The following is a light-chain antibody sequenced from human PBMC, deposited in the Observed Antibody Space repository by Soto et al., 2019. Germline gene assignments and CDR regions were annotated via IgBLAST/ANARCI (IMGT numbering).Light chain of an antibody. V-gene: IGLV2-8*01. Sequence: QSALTQPPSASGSPGQSVTISCTGTSSDVGSYNYVSWYQQHPDIAPKLMIYEVNKRPSGVPDRLSGSKSGNTASLTVSGLQAEDEADYYCTSYAGYNNPVVFGGGTKLTVL. J-gene: IGLJ2*01. CDR3: TSYAGYNNPVV. CDR1: SSDVGSYNY. CDR2: EVN.